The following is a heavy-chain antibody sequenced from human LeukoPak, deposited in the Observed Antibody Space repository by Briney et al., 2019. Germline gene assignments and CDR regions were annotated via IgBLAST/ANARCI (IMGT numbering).Heavy chain of an antibody. CDR1: GGSIRSGSHY. CDR3: AAEWFFFDY. Sequence: TLSLTCTVSGGSIRSGSHYWSWIRQPAGKGLEWIGRIYTSGITNYNPSLKSRVTISVDTSKNHFSLRLSSVTAADTAMYYCAAEWFFFDYWGQGTLVTVSS. J-gene: IGHJ4*02. CDR2: IYTSGIT. D-gene: IGHD3-10*01. V-gene: IGHV4-61*02.